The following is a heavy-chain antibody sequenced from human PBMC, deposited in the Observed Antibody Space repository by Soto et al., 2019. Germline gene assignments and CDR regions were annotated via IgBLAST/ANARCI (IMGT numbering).Heavy chain of an antibody. CDR1: GGSFSGYY. CDR2: INHSGST. V-gene: IGHV4-34*01. J-gene: IGHJ4*02. Sequence: PSETLSLTCAVYGGSFSGYYWSWIRQPPGKGLEWIGEINHSGSTNYNPSLKSRVTISVDTSKNQFSLKLSSVTAADTAVYYCARKLYRSSGWYNYWGQGTLVTSPQ. D-gene: IGHD6-19*01. CDR3: ARKLYRSSGWYNY.